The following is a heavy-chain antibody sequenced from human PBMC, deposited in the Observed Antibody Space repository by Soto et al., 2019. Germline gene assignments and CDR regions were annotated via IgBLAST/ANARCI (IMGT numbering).Heavy chain of an antibody. D-gene: IGHD3-16*01. CDR3: ARDWGAPGIGSDLVYYYHFGMDV. J-gene: IGHJ6*02. Sequence: EVQLVESGGGLVQPGGSLRLSCAASGFTFSTYWMNWVRQAPGKGLQWVANIKEDGSEEYYVDSVKGRFTISRDNAKNSLYLDMKSLRGEYTVVYYCARDWGAPGIGSDLVYYYHFGMDVWGQGTTVTVPS. V-gene: IGHV3-7*05. CDR1: GFTFSTYW. CDR2: IKEDGSEE.